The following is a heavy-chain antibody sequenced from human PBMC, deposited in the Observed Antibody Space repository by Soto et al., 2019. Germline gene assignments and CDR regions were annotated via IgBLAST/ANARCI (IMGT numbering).Heavy chain of an antibody. CDR2: ISGSGDST. CDR1: GFTFSSYA. V-gene: IGHV3-23*01. CDR3: AKDRDGAAAGPTKFYGMGV. D-gene: IGHD6-13*01. Sequence: EVQLLESGGGLVQPGGSLRLSCAASGFTFSSYAMSWVRQAPGKGLEWVSVISGSGDSTYYADSVRGRFTISRDNSKNTLYLQMTSLRAEDTAVYYCAKDRDGAAAGPTKFYGMGVWGQGTTVTVSS. J-gene: IGHJ6*02.